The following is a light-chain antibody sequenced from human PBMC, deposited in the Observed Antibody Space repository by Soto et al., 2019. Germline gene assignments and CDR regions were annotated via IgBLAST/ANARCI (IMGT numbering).Light chain of an antibody. Sequence: EILMTQSPVTLSVSPGERATLSCRASQNISRSLAWYQQKPGQGPSLLIYGTSTRAGGVPARFSGGGSRTEFTLTIPSLQSEDFAVYYCHQYNGWPRTVGQGTKVDTK. J-gene: IGKJ1*01. CDR1: QNISRS. V-gene: IGKV3-15*01. CDR2: GTS. CDR3: HQYNGWPRT.